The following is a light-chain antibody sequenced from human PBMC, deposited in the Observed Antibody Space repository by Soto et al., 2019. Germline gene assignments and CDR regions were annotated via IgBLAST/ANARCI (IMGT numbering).Light chain of an antibody. Sequence: DTVLTQSPDTLSVSPGDRATVSCRASQSLSSNLAWYQQKPGQAPRLLILGASDRVTGIPARFSGSGSGTEFTLSLSSLQSDDFAFYYCQQYNTWPWTFGQGNKVEIK. CDR3: QQYNTWPWT. J-gene: IGKJ1*01. V-gene: IGKV3-15*01. CDR2: GAS. CDR1: QSLSSN.